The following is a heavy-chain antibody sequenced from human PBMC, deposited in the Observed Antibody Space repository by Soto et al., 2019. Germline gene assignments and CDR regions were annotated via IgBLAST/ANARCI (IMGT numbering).Heavy chain of an antibody. V-gene: IGHV1-69*13. J-gene: IGHJ6*02. D-gene: IGHD3-16*01. CDR3: ARGETYLGV. CDR2: IIPFFDSR. CDR1: RDAFSKYA. Sequence: VASVKVSCKASRDAFSKYAFNWVRQAPGQGLEWMGWIIPFFDSRNYAEKFRGRVTITADESASTAYMELRSLRFEDTAVYYCARGETYLGVWGQGTTVTVSS.